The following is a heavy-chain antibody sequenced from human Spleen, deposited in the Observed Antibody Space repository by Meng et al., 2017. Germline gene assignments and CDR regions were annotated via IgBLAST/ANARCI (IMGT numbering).Heavy chain of an antibody. CDR1: GYNFPDYY. CDR3: ARDARVAVAVDGWFDP. D-gene: IGHD6-19*01. V-gene: IGHV1-69*06. Sequence: SVKVSCKPSGYNFPDYYIHWVRRAPGQGLEWMGGIIPIFGTANYAQKFQGRVTITADKSTSTAYMELSSLRSEDTAVYYCARDARVAVAVDGWFDPWGQGTLVTVSS. J-gene: IGHJ5*02. CDR2: IIPIFGTA.